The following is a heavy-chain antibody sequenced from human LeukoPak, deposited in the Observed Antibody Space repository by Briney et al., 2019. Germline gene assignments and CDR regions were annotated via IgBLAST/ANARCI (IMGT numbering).Heavy chain of an antibody. CDR1: GGSISSSSYY. J-gene: IGHJ4*02. D-gene: IGHD2-2*02. CDR3: ARLGRSARRFYTAGADY. Sequence: SETLSLTCTVSGGSISSSSYYWGWIRQPPGKGLEWIGSIYYSGSTYYHPSLKSRVTISVDTSKNQFSLKLSSVTAADTAVYYCARLGRSARRFYTAGADYWGQGTLVTVSS. V-gene: IGHV4-39*01. CDR2: IYYSGST.